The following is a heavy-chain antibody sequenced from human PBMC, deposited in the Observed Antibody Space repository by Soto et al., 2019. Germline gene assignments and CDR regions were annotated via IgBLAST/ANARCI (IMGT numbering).Heavy chain of an antibody. CDR1: GFTFSSYG. Sequence: GGSLRLSCAASGFTFSSYGMHWVRQAPGKGLEWVAVISYDGSNKYYADSVKGRFTISRDNSKNTLYLQMNSLRAEDTAVYYCAKDESPWIQLWTYYFDYWGQGTLITVSS. D-gene: IGHD5-18*01. CDR2: ISYDGSNK. V-gene: IGHV3-30*18. CDR3: AKDESPWIQLWTYYFDY. J-gene: IGHJ4*02.